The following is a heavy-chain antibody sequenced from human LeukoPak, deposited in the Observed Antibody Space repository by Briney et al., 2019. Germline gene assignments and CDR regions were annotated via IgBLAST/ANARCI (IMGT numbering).Heavy chain of an antibody. D-gene: IGHD1-26*01. J-gene: IGHJ4*02. V-gene: IGHV4-61*02. CDR2: ISSSGST. CDR3: ARLRSPGDFDY. Sequence: SETLSLTCTVSGDSISSGDYYWSWIRQPAGKGLEWIGRISSSGSTNYNPSLKSRVTISVDTSKNQFSLKLSSVTAADTAVYYCARLRSPGDFDYWGQGTLVTVSS. CDR1: GDSISSGDYY.